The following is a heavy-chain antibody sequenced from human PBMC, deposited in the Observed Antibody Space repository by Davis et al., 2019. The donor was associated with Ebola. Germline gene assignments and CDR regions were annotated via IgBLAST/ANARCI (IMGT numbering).Heavy chain of an antibody. V-gene: IGHV1-69*13. Sequence: SLKVSCSASGGNFVSYTINWLRQAPGHGLEWMGGILPIFGTPNYAQKFQGRVTITADESTNTAYMELSSLRSEDTATYYCARDKSGYDFQHWFDPWGQGTLVTVFS. CDR1: GGNFVSYT. J-gene: IGHJ5*02. CDR2: ILPIFGTP. CDR3: ARDKSGYDFQHWFDP. D-gene: IGHD5-12*01.